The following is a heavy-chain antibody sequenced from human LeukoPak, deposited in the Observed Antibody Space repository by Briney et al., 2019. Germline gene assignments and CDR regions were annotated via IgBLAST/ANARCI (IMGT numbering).Heavy chain of an antibody. CDR1: GYTFTGYY. CDR2: INPNSGGT. CDR3: ASGGSAREMATIPDYYYGMDV. V-gene: IGHV1-2*04. D-gene: IGHD5-24*01. J-gene: IGHJ6*02. Sequence: ASVKVSCKASGYTFTGYYMHWVRQAPGQGLEWMGWINPNSGGTNYAQKFQGWVTMTRDTSISTAYMELSRLRSDDTAVYYCASGGSAREMATIPDYYYGMDVWGQGTTVAVSS.